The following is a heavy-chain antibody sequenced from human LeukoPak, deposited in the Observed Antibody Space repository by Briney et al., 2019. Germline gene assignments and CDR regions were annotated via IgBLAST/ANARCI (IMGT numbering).Heavy chain of an antibody. D-gene: IGHD2-2*03. J-gene: IGHJ5*02. CDR3: ARGKRGGYSFDP. Sequence: SETLSLTCTVSGGSVISGSYYWSWIRQPPGKGLEWIGEINHSGSTNYNPSLKSRVTISVDTSKNQFSLKLSSVTAADTAVYYCARGKRGGYSFDPWGQGTLVTVSS. V-gene: IGHV4-39*07. CDR2: INHSGST. CDR1: GGSVISGSYY.